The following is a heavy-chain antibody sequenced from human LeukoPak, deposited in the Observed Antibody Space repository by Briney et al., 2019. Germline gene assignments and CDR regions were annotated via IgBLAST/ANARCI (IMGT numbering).Heavy chain of an antibody. CDR1: GFTFSSYS. CDR3: AKGGYYCTNGVCYIDYYYYMDV. D-gene: IGHD2-8*01. Sequence: GGSLRLSCAASGFTFSSYSMNWVRQAPGKGLEWVSSISSSSSYIYYADSVKGRFTISRDNAKNSLYLQMNSLRAEDTAVYYCAKGGYYCTNGVCYIDYYYYMDVWGKGTTVTVSS. J-gene: IGHJ6*03. CDR2: ISSSSSYI. V-gene: IGHV3-21*01.